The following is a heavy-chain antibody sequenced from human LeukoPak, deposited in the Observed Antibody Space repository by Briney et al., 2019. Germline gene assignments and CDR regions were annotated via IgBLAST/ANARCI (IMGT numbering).Heavy chain of an antibody. CDR2: ISSSGSTI. J-gene: IGHJ4*02. Sequence: PGGSLRLSCAASGFTFSSYEMNWVRQAPGKGLEWVSYISSSGSTIYYADSVKGRFTISRDNAKNSLYLQMNSLRAEDTAVYYCARVKQQLVAPDYWGQGTLVTVSS. D-gene: IGHD6-13*01. V-gene: IGHV3-48*03. CDR1: GFTFSSYE. CDR3: ARVKQQLVAPDY.